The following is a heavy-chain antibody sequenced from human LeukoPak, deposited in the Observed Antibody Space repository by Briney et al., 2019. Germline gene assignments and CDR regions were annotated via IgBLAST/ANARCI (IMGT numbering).Heavy chain of an antibody. CDR3: ARSLYNWNDAFDY. Sequence: GESLKISCLGSGYRVGAYWIGWVRPMPGKGLEWMGISNPGDSDTRYSPSFQGQVTISVDRSTNTAYLQWSSLKASDTAIYYCARSLYNWNDAFDYWGQGTLVTVSS. V-gene: IGHV5-51*01. CDR1: GYRVGAYW. D-gene: IGHD1-1*01. CDR2: SNPGDSDT. J-gene: IGHJ4*02.